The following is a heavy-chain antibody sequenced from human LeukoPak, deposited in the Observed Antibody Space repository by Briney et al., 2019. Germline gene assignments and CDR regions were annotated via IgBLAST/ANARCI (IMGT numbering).Heavy chain of an antibody. CDR1: GFTLNSYW. V-gene: IGHV3-74*01. J-gene: IGHJ3*02. Sequence: GGSLRLSCAASGFTLNSYWMHWVRQAPGKGLVWVSRNNSDESSTTYVDSVKGRFTISRDNAKNTLYLQMDSLRVEDTAVYFCARGAHVLDIWGQGTMVTVSS. D-gene: IGHD1-26*01. CDR3: ARGAHVLDI. CDR2: NNSDESST.